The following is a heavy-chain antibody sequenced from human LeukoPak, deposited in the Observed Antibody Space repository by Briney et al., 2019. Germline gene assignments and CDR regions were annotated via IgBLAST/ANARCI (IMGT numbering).Heavy chain of an antibody. V-gene: IGHV1-8*01. J-gene: IGHJ5*02. CDR2: MNPHSGNT. CDR1: GYTFANYD. D-gene: IGHD6-13*01. CDR3: ARDTAAAASDP. Sequence: ASVKVSCKASGYTFANYDINWVRQASGQGLEWMGWMNPHSGNTGYAQNFQGRVTMTTDTSTSTAYMELRSLRSDDTAVYYCARDTAAAASDPWGQGTLVTVSS.